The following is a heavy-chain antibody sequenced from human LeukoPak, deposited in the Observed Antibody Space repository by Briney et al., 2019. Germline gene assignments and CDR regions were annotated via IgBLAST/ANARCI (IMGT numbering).Heavy chain of an antibody. CDR2: IYPKNGDT. J-gene: IGHJ5*02. Sequence: ASVKVSCKASGYTFTDYYIQWVRQAPGQGLEWMGRIYPKNGDTNYAQKFQGRVTMSRDMSISTAYVELSRLGSDDTAVYYCARDRPHSWFDPWGQGTLVTVSS. CDR1: GYTFTDYY. V-gene: IGHV1-2*06. CDR3: ARDRPHSWFDP.